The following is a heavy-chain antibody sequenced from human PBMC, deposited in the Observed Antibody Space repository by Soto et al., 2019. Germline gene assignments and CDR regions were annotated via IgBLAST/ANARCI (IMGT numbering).Heavy chain of an antibody. Sequence: GASVKVSCKASGFTFTSSAMQWVRQARGQRLEWIGWIVVGSGNTNYAQKFQERVTITRDMSTSTAYMELSSLRSEDTAVYYCVSFASSSTSWYIEAFDIWGQGTMVTVSS. CDR1: GFTFTSSA. V-gene: IGHV1-58*02. CDR3: VSFASSSTSWYIEAFDI. CDR2: IVVGSGNT. D-gene: IGHD2-2*02. J-gene: IGHJ3*02.